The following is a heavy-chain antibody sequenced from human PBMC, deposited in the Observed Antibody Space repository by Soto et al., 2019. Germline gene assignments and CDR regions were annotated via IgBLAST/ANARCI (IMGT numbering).Heavy chain of an antibody. J-gene: IGHJ4*02. V-gene: IGHV3-43D*04. D-gene: IGHD3-22*01. CDR3: AKDSGEGGGSGYYVFDY. CDR1: GFTFDDYA. CDR2: ISWDGGSI. Sequence: GGSLRLSCAASGFTFDDYAMHWVRQAPGKGLEWVSLISWDGGSIYYADSGKGRFTISRDNSKNSLYLQMNSLRAEDTALYYCAKDSGEGGGSGYYVFDYWGQGTLVTVSS.